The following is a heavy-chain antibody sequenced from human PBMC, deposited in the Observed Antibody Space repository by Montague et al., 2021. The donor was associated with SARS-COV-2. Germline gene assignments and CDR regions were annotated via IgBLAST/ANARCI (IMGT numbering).Heavy chain of an antibody. V-gene: IGHV3-33*01. CDR2: IWFDGRKK. CDR1: GFSFRNYG. J-gene: IGHJ6*02. CDR3: ARDRLDILSPGRGMDV. Sequence: SLRLSCAASGFSFRNYGMNWVRQAPGKGLEWVVVIWFDGRKKYYXDSVEGRFTVSRDNSKNTPYLEMNSLRAEDTGVYYCARDRLDILSPGRGMDVWGQGTTVTVSS. D-gene: IGHD3-9*01.